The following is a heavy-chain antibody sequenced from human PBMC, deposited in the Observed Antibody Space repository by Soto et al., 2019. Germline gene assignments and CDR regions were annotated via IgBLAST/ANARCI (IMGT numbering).Heavy chain of an antibody. J-gene: IGHJ4*02. CDR2: IYYSGST. CDR3: ARALTPTGFDY. CDR1: GGSISSYY. V-gene: IGHV4-59*01. Sequence: SETLSLTCTVSGGSISSYYWSWIRQPPGKGLEWIGYIYYSGSTNYNPSLKSRVTISVDTSKNQFSLKLSSVTAADTAVYYCARALTPTGFDYWGQGTLVTVSS. D-gene: IGHD1-1*01.